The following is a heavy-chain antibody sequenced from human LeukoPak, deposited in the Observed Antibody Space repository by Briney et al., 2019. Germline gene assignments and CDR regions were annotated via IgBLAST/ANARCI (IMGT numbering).Heavy chain of an antibody. CDR3: VTGDFSDGTGYFPN. D-gene: IGHD3-9*01. V-gene: IGHV3-72*01. CDR1: GFTFSDHY. Sequence: GGSLRLSCAASGFTFSDHYVDWVRQAPGKGLEWVGRTRNKANSYTTEYAASVKGRFTISRDDSKNSLYLQMNSLKIEDTAMYYCVTGDFSDGTGYFPNWGQGTLVTVSS. J-gene: IGHJ4*02. CDR2: TRNKANSYTT.